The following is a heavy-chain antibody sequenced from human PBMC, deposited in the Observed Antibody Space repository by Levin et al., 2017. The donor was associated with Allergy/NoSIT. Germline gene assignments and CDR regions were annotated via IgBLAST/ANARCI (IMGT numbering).Heavy chain of an antibody. CDR1: DDSISSDNHF. J-gene: IGHJ6*02. D-gene: IGHD5-24*01. V-gene: IGHV4-30-4*01. CDR3: ARDQILGLQRDGGFYYYGMDG. Sequence: KPSETLSLTCTVSDDSISSDNHFWTWIRQPPGKGLEWIGNIHYSGSTYYNPSLKSRVTFSVDTSQRQFSLTLISVTAADTAVYYCARDQILGLQRDGGFYYYGMDGWGQGTTVTVSS. CDR2: IHYSGST.